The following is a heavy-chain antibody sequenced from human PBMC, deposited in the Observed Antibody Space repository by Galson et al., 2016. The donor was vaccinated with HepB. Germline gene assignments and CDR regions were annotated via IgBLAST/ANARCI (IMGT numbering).Heavy chain of an antibody. D-gene: IGHD1-7*01. Sequence: SLRLSCAASGFTVSYNYITWVRQPPGKGLEWVSLIYSAGKTYYADSVKGRFTISRDNSQNTLYLQMNSLRPEEKAVYYCARDGLELRTDAFDIWGQVTMVTVSS. CDR2: IYSAGKT. J-gene: IGHJ3*02. CDR1: GFTVSYNY. CDR3: ARDGLELRTDAFDI. V-gene: IGHV3-53*05.